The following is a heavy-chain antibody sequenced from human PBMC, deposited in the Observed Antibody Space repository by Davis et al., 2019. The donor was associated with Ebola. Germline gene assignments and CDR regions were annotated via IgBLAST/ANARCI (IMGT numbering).Heavy chain of an antibody. J-gene: IGHJ4*02. CDR1: GYTFTDHY. CDR2: IYPSSGGT. V-gene: IGHV1-2*02. Sequence: AASVKVSCKASGYTFTDHYMHWVRQAPGQGLEWMGWIYPSSGGTNYAQKFQGGVTLTRDTSISTAYMELSRLTPDDTAVYYCASVTWSNHDDFDYWGQGTLVTVSS. CDR3: ASVTWSNHDDFDY. D-gene: IGHD3-3*01.